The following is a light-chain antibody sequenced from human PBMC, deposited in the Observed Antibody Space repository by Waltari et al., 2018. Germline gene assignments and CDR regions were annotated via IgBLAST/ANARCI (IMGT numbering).Light chain of an antibody. CDR3: QQYNNWPLFT. CDR1: QSVSSN. CDR2: GTS. J-gene: IGKJ3*01. Sequence: EIVMTQSPATLSVSPGERATLSCRASQSVSSNLAWYQQKPGQATRLLISGTSTRATGIPARFSGSGSGTEFTLTISSLQSEDFAVYYCQQYNNWPLFTFGPGTKVDIK. V-gene: IGKV3-15*01.